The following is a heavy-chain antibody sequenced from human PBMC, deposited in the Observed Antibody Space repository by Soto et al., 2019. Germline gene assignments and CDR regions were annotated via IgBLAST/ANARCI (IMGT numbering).Heavy chain of an antibody. J-gene: IGHJ5*02. CDR1: GGSVSSGSYY. D-gene: IGHD6-13*01. CDR2: IYYSGST. V-gene: IGHV4-61*01. Sequence: PSETLSLTCTVSGGSVSSGSYYWSWIRQPPGKGLEWIGYIYYSGSTNYNPSLKSRVTISVDTSKNQFSLKLSSVTAADTAVYYCARDLGIAAAGKDWFDPWGQGTLVTGSS. CDR3: ARDLGIAAAGKDWFDP.